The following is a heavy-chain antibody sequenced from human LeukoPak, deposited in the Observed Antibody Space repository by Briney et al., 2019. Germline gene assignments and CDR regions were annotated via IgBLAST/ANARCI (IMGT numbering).Heavy chain of an antibody. CDR1: GGSISNYY. Sequence: SETLSLTCTVSGGSISNYYWSWIRQPPGKGLEWIGYIYYSGSTNYNPSLKSRVTISVDTSKNQFSLKLRSVTDADTAVYYCAIKVGVVIPATAYVDYWGQGTLVTVSS. V-gene: IGHV4-59*08. D-gene: IGHD2-15*01. CDR2: IYYSGST. CDR3: AIKVGVVIPATAYVDY. J-gene: IGHJ4*02.